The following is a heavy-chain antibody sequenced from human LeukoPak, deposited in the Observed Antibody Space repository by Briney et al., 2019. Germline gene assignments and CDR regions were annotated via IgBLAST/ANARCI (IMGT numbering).Heavy chain of an antibody. J-gene: IGHJ6*02. CDR1: GYTFTSYG. Sequence: GASVKVSCKASGYTFTSYGISWVRQAPGQGLEWMGWISAYNGNTDYAQKLQGRVTMTTDTSTSTAYMELRSLRSDDTAVYYCARYYYGSGSSIHPYYYYGMDVWGQGTTVTVSS. CDR3: ARYYYGSGSSIHPYYYYGMDV. CDR2: ISAYNGNT. V-gene: IGHV1-18*01. D-gene: IGHD3-10*01.